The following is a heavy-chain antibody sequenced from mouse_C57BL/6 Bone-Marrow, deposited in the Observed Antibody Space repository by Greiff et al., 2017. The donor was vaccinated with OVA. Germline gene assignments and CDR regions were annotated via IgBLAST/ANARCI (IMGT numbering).Heavy chain of an antibody. D-gene: IGHD2-1*01. CDR1: GFTFSSYA. CDR3: ARSLMVTTPYAMDY. Sequence: EVQLVESGGGLVKPGGSLKLSCAASGFTFSSYAMSWVRQTPEKRLEWVATISDGGSYTYYPDNVKGRFTISRDNAKNNLYLQMSHLKSEDTAMYYCARSLMVTTPYAMDYWGQGTSVTVSS. CDR2: ISDGGSYT. V-gene: IGHV5-4*01. J-gene: IGHJ4*01.